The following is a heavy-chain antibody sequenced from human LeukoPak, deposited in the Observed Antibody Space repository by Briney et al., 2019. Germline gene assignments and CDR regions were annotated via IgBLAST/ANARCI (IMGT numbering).Heavy chain of an antibody. J-gene: IGHJ6*02. Sequence: PSDTLSLTRTVSGDFISSYYWSWIRQPPGKGLEWIGYIYYSGSTNYNPSLKSRVTISVDTSKNQFSLKLSSVSAADTAVYYCARETGSGWSPKGPYYYGMDVWGQGTTVTVSS. CDR2: IYYSGST. V-gene: IGHV4-59*01. D-gene: IGHD6-19*01. CDR1: GDFISSYY. CDR3: ARETGSGWSPKGPYYYGMDV.